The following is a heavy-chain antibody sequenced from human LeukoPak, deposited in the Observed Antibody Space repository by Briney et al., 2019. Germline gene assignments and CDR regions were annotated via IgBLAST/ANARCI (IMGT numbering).Heavy chain of an antibody. V-gene: IGHV3-48*01. CDR2: ISSSSSTI. Sequence: GGSLRLSCAASGFTFSSYSMNWVRQAPGKGLEWVSYISSSSSTIYYADSVKGRFTISRDNAKNSLYLQMNSLRAEDTAVYYCTTHPSGNYFGSVFFDYWGPGTLVTVSS. CDR3: TTHPSGNYFGSVFFDY. D-gene: IGHD1-26*01. J-gene: IGHJ4*02. CDR1: GFTFSSYS.